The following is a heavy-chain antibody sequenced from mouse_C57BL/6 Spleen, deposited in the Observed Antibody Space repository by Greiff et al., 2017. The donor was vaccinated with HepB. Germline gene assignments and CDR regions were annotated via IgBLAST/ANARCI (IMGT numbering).Heavy chain of an antibody. CDR2: IDPETGGT. CDR3: TRWRYDGLYYFDY. CDR1: GYTFTDHE. Sequence: QVQLKQSGAELVRPGASVTLSCKASGYTFTDHEMHWVKQTPVHGLEWIGAIDPETGGTAYNQKFKGMAILTADKSYSTAYMEIRSLTSEDSAVYYCTRWRYDGLYYFDYWCQGTTLTVSS. V-gene: IGHV1-15*01. D-gene: IGHD2-3*01. J-gene: IGHJ2*01.